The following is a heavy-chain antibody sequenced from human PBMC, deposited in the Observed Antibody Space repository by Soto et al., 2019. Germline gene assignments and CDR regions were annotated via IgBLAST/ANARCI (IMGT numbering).Heavy chain of an antibody. CDR3: ARLGTIVTPPKPFDY. CDR2: IYYSGST. J-gene: IGHJ4*02. D-gene: IGHD4-4*01. V-gene: IGHV4-61*01. CDR1: GGSVSSSNW. Sequence: SETLSLTCAVSGGSVSSSNWWSWIRQPPGKGLEWIGYIYYSGSTNYNPSLKSRVTISVDTSRNQFSLKLSSVTAADTAVYYCARLGTIVTPPKPFDYWGQGTLVTVSS.